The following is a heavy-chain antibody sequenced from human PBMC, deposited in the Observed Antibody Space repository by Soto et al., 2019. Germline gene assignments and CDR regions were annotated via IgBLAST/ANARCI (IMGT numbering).Heavy chain of an antibody. J-gene: IGHJ4*02. CDR1: GCSISNYY. Sequence: XETLSLTCTVSGCSISNYYWSWIRQPPGNELEWIAYIYYNGITNYNPSLKSRVTISVDTSKNQFSLTLTSVTAADTAVYYCARGRRYYYDNTGPFYFEHWGQGNLVTVSS. CDR3: ARGRRYYYDNTGPFYFEH. D-gene: IGHD3-22*01. V-gene: IGHV4-59*01. CDR2: IYYNGIT.